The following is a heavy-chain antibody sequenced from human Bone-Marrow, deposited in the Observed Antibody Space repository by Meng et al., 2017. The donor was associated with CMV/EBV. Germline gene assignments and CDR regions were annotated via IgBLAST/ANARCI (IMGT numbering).Heavy chain of an antibody. V-gene: IGHV1-2*02. D-gene: IGHD2-2*01. CDR3: ARDLLYQLLSVRWFDP. Sequence: YSFTCYYMHWGRQAPGQGLEWMGWINPNSGGTNYAQKFQGRVTMTRDTSISTAYMELSRLRSDDTAVYYCARDLLYQLLSVRWFDPWGQGTLVTVSS. CDR2: INPNSGGT. J-gene: IGHJ5*02. CDR1: YSFTCYY.